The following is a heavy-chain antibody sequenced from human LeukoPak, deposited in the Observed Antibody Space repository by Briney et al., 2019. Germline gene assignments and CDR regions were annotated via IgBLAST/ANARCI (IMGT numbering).Heavy chain of an antibody. CDR1: GYTFTSYA. Sequence: VASVKVSCKASGYTFTSYAMHWVRQAPGQRLEWMGWINAGNGNTKYSQKFQGRVTITRDTSASTAYMELSSLRSEDTAVYYCAIRRGYSGYDQYYYYGMDVWGQGTTVTVSS. D-gene: IGHD5-12*01. J-gene: IGHJ6*02. CDR2: INAGNGNT. CDR3: AIRRGYSGYDQYYYYGMDV. V-gene: IGHV1-3*01.